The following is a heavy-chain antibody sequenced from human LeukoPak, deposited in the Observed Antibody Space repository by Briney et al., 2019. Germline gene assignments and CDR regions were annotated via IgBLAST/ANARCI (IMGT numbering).Heavy chain of an antibody. V-gene: IGHV4-39*07. D-gene: IGHD2-15*01. J-gene: IGHJ4*02. CDR1: GGSVSSSSYY. CDR3: AREEVFCSGGHCFRSY. CDR2: ISYSGTN. Sequence: SETLSLTCTVSGGSVSSSSYYWGWIRQPRGKGLEWIGSISYSGTNYNNPSLKSRATMSADTSKNQFSLKLTSVTAADTAMYYCAREEVFCSGGHCFRSYWGQGSLVTVSS.